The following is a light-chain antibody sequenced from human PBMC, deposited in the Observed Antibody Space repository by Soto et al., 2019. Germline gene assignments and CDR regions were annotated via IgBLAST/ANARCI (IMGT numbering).Light chain of an antibody. V-gene: IGKV4-1*01. Sequence: DIVMTQSPDSLTVSLGERATINCKSSQSVFHSANNKNYLAWYQQTPGQPPRLLVSWASTRESGVPDRFSGSGSSTDFTLTISPLQAEDVAVYYCQQYFSTPLTFGGGTKVDIK. J-gene: IGKJ4*01. CDR2: WAS. CDR1: QSVFHSANNKNY. CDR3: QQYFSTPLT.